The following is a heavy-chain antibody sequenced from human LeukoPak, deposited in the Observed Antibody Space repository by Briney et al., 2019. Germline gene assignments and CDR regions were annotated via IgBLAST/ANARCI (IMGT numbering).Heavy chain of an antibody. CDR2: ISGSGIST. V-gene: IGHV3-23*01. CDR1: GFTFSSYG. CDR3: AKADYYDSNTYRAQFIQH. J-gene: IGHJ1*01. Sequence: PGGSLRLSCAASGFTFSSYGMHWVRQAPGKGLEWVSVISGSGISTYNADSVKGRFTISRDNSKNTLYLQMNSLRAEDTAVYYCAKADYYDSNTYRAQFIQHWGQGTLVTVSS. D-gene: IGHD3-22*01.